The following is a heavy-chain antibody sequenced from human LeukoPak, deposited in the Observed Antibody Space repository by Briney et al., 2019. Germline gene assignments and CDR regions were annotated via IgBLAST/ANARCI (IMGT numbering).Heavy chain of an antibody. J-gene: IGHJ4*02. D-gene: IGHD3-9*01. CDR2: IKQDGSEK. CDR3: ARDAPLILTGYYKSWDYFDY. CDR1: GFTFSSYW. V-gene: IGHV3-7*01. Sequence: GGSLRLSCAASGFTFSSYWMSWVRQAPGKGLEWVANIKQDGSEKYYVDSVKGRFTISRDSAKNSLYLQMNSLRAEDTAVYYCARDAPLILTGYYKSWDYFDYWGQGTLVTVSS.